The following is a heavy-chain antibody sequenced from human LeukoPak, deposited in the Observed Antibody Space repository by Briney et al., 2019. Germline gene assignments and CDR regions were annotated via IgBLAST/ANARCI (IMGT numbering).Heavy chain of an antibody. V-gene: IGHV3-30-3*01. D-gene: IGHD6-19*01. CDR3: AREPYSSGWYFSYYFDY. J-gene: IGHJ4*02. CDR2: ISYDGSNE. Sequence: PGGSLRLSCAASGFTFSNYAIHWVRQAPGKGLEWVAVISYDGSNEYYADSVKGRFTISRGNSKNTLYLQMNSLRVEDTAVYYCAREPYSSGWYFSYYFDYWGQGTLVTVSS. CDR1: GFTFSNYA.